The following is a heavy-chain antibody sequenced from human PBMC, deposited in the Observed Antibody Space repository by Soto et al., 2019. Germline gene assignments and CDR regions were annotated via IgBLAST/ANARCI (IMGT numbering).Heavy chain of an antibody. J-gene: IGHJ5*02. Sequence: QVQLQQWGAGLLKPSETLSLTCAVYGGSFSGYYWSWIRQPPGKGLEWIGEINHSGSTNYNPSLKGGVTISVDTATNQFSLNLSSVTAADTAVYYCARGGSARPPNFDTIYYYGSGSRRYNWFDPWGQGTLVTVSS. CDR1: GGSFSGYY. V-gene: IGHV4-34*01. CDR3: ARGGSARPPNFDTIYYYGSGSRRYNWFDP. CDR2: INHSGST. D-gene: IGHD3-10*01.